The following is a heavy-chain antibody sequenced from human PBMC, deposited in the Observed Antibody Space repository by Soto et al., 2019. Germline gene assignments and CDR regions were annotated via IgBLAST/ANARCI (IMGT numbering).Heavy chain of an antibody. D-gene: IGHD3-3*01. Sequence: SETLSLTCTVSGGSISSYYWSWIRQPPGKGLEWIGYIYYSGSTNYNPSLKSRVTISVDTSKNQFSLKLSSVTAADTAVYYCARLRFPVSIDPWGQGTLVTVSS. CDR3: ARLRFPVSIDP. V-gene: IGHV4-59*08. CDR2: IYYSGST. CDR1: GGSISSYY. J-gene: IGHJ5*02.